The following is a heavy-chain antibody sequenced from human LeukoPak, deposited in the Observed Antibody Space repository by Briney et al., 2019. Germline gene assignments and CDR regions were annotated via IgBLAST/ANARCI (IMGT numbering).Heavy chain of an antibody. V-gene: IGHV4-59*01. CDR2: IYYSGST. CDR1: GGSISSYY. Sequence: SETLSLTCTVSGGSISSYYWSWIRQPPGKGLEWIGYIYYSGSTNYNPSLKSRVTISVDTSKNQFSLKLSSVTAADTAVYHCARLGDSSGYYLDYWGQGTLVTVSS. J-gene: IGHJ4*02. CDR3: ARLGDSSGYYLDY. D-gene: IGHD3-22*01.